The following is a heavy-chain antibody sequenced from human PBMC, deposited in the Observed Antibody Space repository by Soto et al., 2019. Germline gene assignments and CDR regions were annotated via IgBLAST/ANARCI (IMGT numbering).Heavy chain of an antibody. J-gene: IGHJ3*02. Sequence: GGSLRLSCAASGFSFSTYWMSLVRQAPGKGLEWVANVRKDGSERFYVDSVKGRFTISRDNDKNSLYLQMNSLRAEDMAVYYFARNQWRVFDGFDIGGQGTMVSV. CDR3: ARNQWRVFDGFDI. D-gene: IGHD6-19*01. V-gene: IGHV3-7*01. CDR1: GFSFSTYW. CDR2: VRKDGSER.